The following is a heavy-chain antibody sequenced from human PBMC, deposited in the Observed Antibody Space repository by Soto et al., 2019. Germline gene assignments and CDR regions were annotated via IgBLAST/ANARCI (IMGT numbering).Heavy chain of an antibody. V-gene: IGHV1-69*13. CDR3: ARNHEGYDYVWGGAFDI. D-gene: IGHD3-16*01. CDR2: IIPIFGTA. Sequence: GASVKVSCKASGGTFSSYAISWVRQAPGQGLEWMGGIIPIFGTANYAQKFQGRVTITADESTSTAYMELSSLRSEDTAVYYCARNHEGYDYVWGGAFDIWGQGTMVTV. J-gene: IGHJ3*02. CDR1: GGTFSSYA.